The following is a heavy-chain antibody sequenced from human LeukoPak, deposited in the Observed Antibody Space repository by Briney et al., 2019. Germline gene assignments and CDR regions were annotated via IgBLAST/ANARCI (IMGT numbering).Heavy chain of an antibody. Sequence: SETLSLTCSVSGGSVSNYYWSWIRQPPGKGLEWIGYVYYTGSTNYNPSLKSRVAMFEDKSKNQFSLRLYSVTVADTAVYYCARHFAYSSSSYFDYWGQGSLVTVSS. CDR3: ARHFAYSSSSYFDY. CDR2: VYYTGST. D-gene: IGHD6-6*01. CDR1: GGSVSNYY. J-gene: IGHJ4*02. V-gene: IGHV4-59*08.